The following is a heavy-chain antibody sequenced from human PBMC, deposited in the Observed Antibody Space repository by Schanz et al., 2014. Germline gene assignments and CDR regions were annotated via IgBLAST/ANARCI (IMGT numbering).Heavy chain of an antibody. Sequence: QVHLLESGGGLVEPGGSLRLSCAASGFSFSDYYMSWIRQAPGKGLEWISFINTGSNYINYADSVKGRFTIARDNTKNSPSLQLNCLRADGTAVDYCARYRGRGGQTWYFDLWGRGTLVTVSS. CDR2: INTGSNYI. CDR3: ARYRGRGGQTWYFDL. CDR1: GFSFSDYY. V-gene: IGHV3-11*03. D-gene: IGHD1-26*01. J-gene: IGHJ2*01.